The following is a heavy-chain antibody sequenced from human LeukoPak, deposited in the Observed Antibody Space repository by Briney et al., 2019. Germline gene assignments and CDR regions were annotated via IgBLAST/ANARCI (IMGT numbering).Heavy chain of an antibody. J-gene: IGHJ4*02. Sequence: GGSLRLSCEASGFTFSSYAMSWVRQAPGKGLEWVPAVSGSGGSTDYADSVKGRFTISRDNSMSTLYLQMNGLRAEDTAIYYCAKVRPMYGDYSRSLHYWGQGTLVTVSS. CDR1: GFTFSSYA. D-gene: IGHD4-17*01. CDR3: AKVRPMYGDYSRSLHY. CDR2: VSGSGGST. V-gene: IGHV3-23*01.